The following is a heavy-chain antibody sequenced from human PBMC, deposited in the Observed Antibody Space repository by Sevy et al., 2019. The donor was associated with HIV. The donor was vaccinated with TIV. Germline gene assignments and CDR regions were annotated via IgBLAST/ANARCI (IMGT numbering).Heavy chain of an antibody. J-gene: IGHJ3*02. CDR2: IIPIFGTA. CDR1: GGTFSSYA. V-gene: IGHV1-69*13. D-gene: IGHD3-3*01. CDR3: ARRITIFGVVIGAFDI. Sequence: ASVKVSCKASGGTFSSYAISWVRQAPGQGLEWMGGIIPIFGTANYAQKFQGRVTTTADESTSTAYMELSSLRSEDTAVYYCARRITIFGVVIGAFDIWGQGTMVTVSS.